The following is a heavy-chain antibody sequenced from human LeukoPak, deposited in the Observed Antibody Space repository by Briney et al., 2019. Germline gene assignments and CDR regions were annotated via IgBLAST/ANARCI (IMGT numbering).Heavy chain of an antibody. D-gene: IGHD3-9*01. CDR2: IYHSGST. Sequence: SETLSLTCTVSGGSISDYYWTWIRQPPGKGLEWIGYIYHSGSTDYNTSLKRRVTISVDTSKTQFSLKLRYVTAADTAVYYCARVTGYMVEDFFDYWGQGTLVTVSS. CDR1: GGSISDYY. V-gene: IGHV4-59*01. J-gene: IGHJ4*02. CDR3: ARVTGYMVEDFFDY.